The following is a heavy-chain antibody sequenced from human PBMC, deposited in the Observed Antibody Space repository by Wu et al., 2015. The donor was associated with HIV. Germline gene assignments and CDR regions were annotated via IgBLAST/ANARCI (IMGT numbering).Heavy chain of an antibody. J-gene: IGHJ6*02. CDR1: GYPFTSYG. V-gene: IGHV1-18*01. CDR3: ARDPGFGSSWDYYYYGMDV. D-gene: IGHD6-13*01. CDR2: ISTYNGNT. Sequence: QVHLVQSGAEVKKPGASVKVSCKASGYPFTSYGISWVRQAPGQGLEWMGWISTYNGNTDSAQKLQGRVTLTTDTSTSTAYMELRSLRSDDTAMYYCARDPGFGSSWDYYYYGMDVVGPKGPRSPS.